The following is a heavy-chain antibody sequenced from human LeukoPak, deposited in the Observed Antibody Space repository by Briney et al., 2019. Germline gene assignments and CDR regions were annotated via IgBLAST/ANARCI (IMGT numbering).Heavy chain of an antibody. Sequence: SETLSLTCTVSRGYISSSYWSWIRQPPGKGLEWIGNIHYSGNTYYNPSLKSRVTISVDTSKNQFSLKLSSVTAADTAVYYCARQPHAFDNWFDPWGQGTLVTVSS. D-gene: IGHD1-1*01. V-gene: IGHV4-59*04. CDR3: ARQPHAFDNWFDP. CDR2: IHYSGNT. J-gene: IGHJ5*02. CDR1: RGYISSSY.